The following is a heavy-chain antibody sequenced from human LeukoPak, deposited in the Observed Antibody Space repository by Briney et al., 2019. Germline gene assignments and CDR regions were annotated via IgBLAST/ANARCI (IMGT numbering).Heavy chain of an antibody. J-gene: IGHJ6*03. CDR3: ARVKKGDYMDV. D-gene: IGHD3-16*01. CDR2: LYFIGII. Sequence: SETLSLTCTVSGGSISTSGYYWGWIRQPPGKGLEWIGSLYFIGIIYYNPSLKSRITISVDTSKNQLFLNLNSVIAADTAVYYCARVKKGDYMDVWGKGTTVTVSS. CDR1: GGSISTSGYY. V-gene: IGHV4-39*07.